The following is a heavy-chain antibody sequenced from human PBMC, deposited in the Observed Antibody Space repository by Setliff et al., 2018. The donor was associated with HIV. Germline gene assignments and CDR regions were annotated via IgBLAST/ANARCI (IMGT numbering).Heavy chain of an antibody. Sequence: PSETLSLTCTVSGGSISSDDYYWNWIRQPPGKGLEWIGYITYSGSAYYNPSLKSRVTISIDTSNNQISLRLSSVTAADTAMYHCARVYYFDYWGQGILVTVSS. CDR1: GGSISSDDYY. CDR3: ARVYYFDY. V-gene: IGHV4-30-4*08. J-gene: IGHJ4*02. CDR2: ITYSGSA.